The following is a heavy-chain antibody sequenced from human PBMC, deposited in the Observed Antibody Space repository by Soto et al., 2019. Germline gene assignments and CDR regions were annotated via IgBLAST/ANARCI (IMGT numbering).Heavy chain of an antibody. CDR1: GGSFSGYY. V-gene: IGHV4-34*01. CDR2: INHSGST. J-gene: IGHJ4*02. CDR3: ARMGIAVAGTRRMFDY. Sequence: PSETLSLTCAVYGGSFSGYYWSWIRQPPGKGLEWIGEINHSGSTNYNPSLKSRVTISVDTSKNQFSLKLSSVTAADTAVYYCARMGIAVAGTRRMFDYWGQGTLVTVSS. D-gene: IGHD6-19*01.